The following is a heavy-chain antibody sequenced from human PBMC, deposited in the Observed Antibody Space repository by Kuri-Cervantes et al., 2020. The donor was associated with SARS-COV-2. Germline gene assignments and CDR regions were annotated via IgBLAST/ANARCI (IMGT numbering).Heavy chain of an antibody. CDR1: GCTFSNAW. J-gene: IGHJ6*03. CDR3: TTDDPGFNGSYYYYSYMDV. V-gene: IGHV3-15*01. D-gene: IGHD1-26*01. CDR2: IKSKTDGGTT. Sequence: GESLKISCAASGCTFSNAWMSWVRQAPGKGLEWVGRIKSKTDGGTTDYAAPVKGRFTISRDDSKNTLYLQMNSLKIEDTAVYYCTTDDPGFNGSYYYYSYMDVWGQGTTVTVSS.